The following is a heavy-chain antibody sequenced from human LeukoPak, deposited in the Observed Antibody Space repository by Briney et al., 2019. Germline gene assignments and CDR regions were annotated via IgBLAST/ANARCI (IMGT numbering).Heavy chain of an antibody. CDR3: AKKPVYSSGRPFNEGY. D-gene: IGHD6-19*01. V-gene: IGHV4-34*01. CDR1: GGSFSSYY. CDR2: INHSGST. Sequence: SETLSLTCAVYGGSFSSYYWSWIRQPPGKGLEWIGEINHSGSTNYNPSLKSRVTISVDTSKNQFSLKLSSVTAADTAVYYCAKKPVYSSGRPFNEGYWGQGTLVTVYS. J-gene: IGHJ4*02.